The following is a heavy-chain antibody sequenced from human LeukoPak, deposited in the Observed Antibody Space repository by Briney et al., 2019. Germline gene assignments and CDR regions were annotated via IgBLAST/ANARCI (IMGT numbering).Heavy chain of an antibody. V-gene: IGHV4-39*01. J-gene: IGHJ4*02. CDR1: GASINSSDYY. CDR2: IYYTGST. CDR3: ARHGNWDPFDY. D-gene: IGHD7-27*01. Sequence: SETLSLTCNVSGASINSSDYYWGWIRQPPGEGLEWIGTIYYTGSTYYKPYLKSRLTISVDSSKNQFSLKMNSVTAADTGVYYCARHGNWDPFDYWGQGTLVTVSS.